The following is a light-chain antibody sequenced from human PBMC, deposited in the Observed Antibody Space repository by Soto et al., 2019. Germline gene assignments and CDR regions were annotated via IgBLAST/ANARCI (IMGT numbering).Light chain of an antibody. J-gene: IGKJ1*01. CDR3: QKYDSAPLT. CDR1: QGISNN. Sequence: DIPMTQSPSSLSASVGDRVTITCRASQGISNNLAWYQQKPGKVPRLLIYGASTLQSGVPSRFSGSGSGTDFTLTISSLQPGDVATYYCQKYDSAPLTFGQGTKVEFK. V-gene: IGKV1-27*01. CDR2: GAS.